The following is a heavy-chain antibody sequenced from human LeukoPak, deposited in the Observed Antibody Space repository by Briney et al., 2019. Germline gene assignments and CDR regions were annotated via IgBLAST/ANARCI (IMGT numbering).Heavy chain of an antibody. CDR3: AKDLGGGGYDFRLNC. D-gene: IGHD5-12*01. CDR1: GFTFSSCG. V-gene: IGHV3-23*01. J-gene: IGHJ4*02. CDR2: ISGSGGST. Sequence: PGGSLRLSCAASGFTFSSCGMSWVRQTPGKGLEWVSGISGSGGSTYYAESVKGRFTISRDNSTNTVNLQMNSLRAEDTALYYCAKDLGGGGYDFRLNCWGQGTLVSVSS.